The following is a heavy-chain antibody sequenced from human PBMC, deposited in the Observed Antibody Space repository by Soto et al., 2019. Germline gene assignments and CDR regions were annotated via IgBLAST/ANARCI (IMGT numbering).Heavy chain of an antibody. CDR1: GFTFSSYA. V-gene: IGHV3-30-3*01. CDR3: ARDPRENYYDSSGYYAGFDY. D-gene: IGHD3-22*01. CDR2: ISYDGSNK. Sequence: GGSLRLSCAASGFTFSSYAMHWVRHAPGKGLEWVAVISYDGSNKYYADSVKGRFTISRDNSKNTLYLQMNSLRAEDTAVYYCARDPRENYYDSSGYYAGFDYWGQGTLVTVSS. J-gene: IGHJ4*02.